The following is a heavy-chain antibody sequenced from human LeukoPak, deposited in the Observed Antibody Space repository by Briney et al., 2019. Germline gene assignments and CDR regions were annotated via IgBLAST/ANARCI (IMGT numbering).Heavy chain of an antibody. CDR1: GDSISSGTHY. V-gene: IGHV4-61*02. CDR3: ARKRGEAVDF. D-gene: IGHD3-10*01. CDR2: IYTTGNT. J-gene: IGHJ4*02. Sequence: SQTLSLTCTVSGDSISSGTHYWNWIRQPAGKGLEWIGRIYTTGNTNYNPSFNSRVSISVDTLKNHFSLKLTSVTAADTAVYYCARKRGEAVDFWGQGTLVTVSS.